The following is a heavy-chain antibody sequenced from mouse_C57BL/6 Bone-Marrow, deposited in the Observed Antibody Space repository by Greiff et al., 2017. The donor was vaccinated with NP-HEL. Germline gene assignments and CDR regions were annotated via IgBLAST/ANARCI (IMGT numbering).Heavy chain of an antibody. CDR2: IDPANGNT. D-gene: IGHD2-3*01. Sequence: VQLQQSVAELVRPGASVKLSCTASGFNIKNTYMHWVKQRPAQGLEWIGRIDPANGNTKYAPQFLGKATITADPSSNTAYQQLSSLTAEDAAIYYCARGYYEVAWLAYWGRGTLVTVTA. J-gene: IGHJ3*01. V-gene: IGHV14-3*01. CDR1: GFNIKNTY. CDR3: ARGYYEVAWLAY.